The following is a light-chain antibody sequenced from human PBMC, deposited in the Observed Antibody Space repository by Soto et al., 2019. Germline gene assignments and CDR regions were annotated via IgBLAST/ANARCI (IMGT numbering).Light chain of an antibody. J-gene: IGLJ1*01. CDR2: DVN. CDR3: CSYADTFYV. CDR1: NSDVGGYNF. Sequence: QSALTQPRSVSGSPGQSVTISCTGTNSDVGGYNFVSWYQQYPGKVPKLMIYDVNKRSSGVPDRFSDSKSGNTASLTISGLQAEDEADYYCCSYADTFYVFGTGTKLTVL. V-gene: IGLV2-11*01.